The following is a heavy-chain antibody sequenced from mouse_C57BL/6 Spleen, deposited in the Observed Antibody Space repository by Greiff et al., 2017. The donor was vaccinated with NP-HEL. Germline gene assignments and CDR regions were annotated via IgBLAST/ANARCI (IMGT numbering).Heavy chain of an antibody. V-gene: IGHV3-6*01. CDR3: AREGYDYDGY. CDR2: ISYDGSN. CDR1: GYSITSGYY. J-gene: IGHJ1*03. Sequence: EVQLQESGPGLVKPSQSLSLTCSVTGYSITSGYYWNWIRQFPGNKLEWMGYISYDGSNNYNPSLKNRISITRDTSKNQFFLKLNSVTTEDTATYYCAREGYDYDGYWGTGTTVTVSS. D-gene: IGHD2-4*01.